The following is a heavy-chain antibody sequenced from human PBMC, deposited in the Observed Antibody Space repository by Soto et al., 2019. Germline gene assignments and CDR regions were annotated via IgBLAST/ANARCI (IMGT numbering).Heavy chain of an antibody. Sequence: QLQLQESGSGLVKPSQTLSLTCAVSGGSISSGGYSWSWIRQPPGKGLEWIGYIYHSGSTYYNPSLKSRVTISVDRSKNQFSLKLSSVNDEDTDVYYCARGYGSGSYYIDYWGQGTLVTVSS. D-gene: IGHD3-10*01. CDR3: ARGYGSGSYYIDY. CDR1: GGSISSGGYS. V-gene: IGHV4-30-2*01. CDR2: IYHSGST. J-gene: IGHJ4*02.